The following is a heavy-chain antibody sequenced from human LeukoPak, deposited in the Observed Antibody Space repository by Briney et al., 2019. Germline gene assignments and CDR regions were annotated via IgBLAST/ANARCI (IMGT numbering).Heavy chain of an antibody. CDR3: ARAPKFYYDRHPDYLDY. CDR2: IYYSGST. V-gene: IGHV4-30-4*01. Sequence: PSETLSLTCTVSGGSISSGDYYWRWIRQPPGKGLEWIGYIYYSGSTYYNPSLKSRVTISVDTSKNQFSLKLSSVTAADTAVYYCARAPKFYYDRHPDYLDYWGQGTLVTVSS. CDR1: GGSISSGDYY. D-gene: IGHD3-22*01. J-gene: IGHJ4*02.